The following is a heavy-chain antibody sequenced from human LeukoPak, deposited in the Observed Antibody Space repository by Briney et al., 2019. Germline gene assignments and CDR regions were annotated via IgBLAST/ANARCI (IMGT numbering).Heavy chain of an antibody. D-gene: IGHD1-7*01. V-gene: IGHV3-30-3*01. Sequence: GGSLRLSCAASGFTFSSYAMHWVRQAPGKGLEWVAVISYDGSNKYYADSVKGRFTTSRDNSKNTLYLQMNSLRAEDTAVYYCARDLLELRLWGQGTLVTVSS. CDR3: ARDLLELRL. CDR1: GFTFSSYA. J-gene: IGHJ4*02. CDR2: ISYDGSNK.